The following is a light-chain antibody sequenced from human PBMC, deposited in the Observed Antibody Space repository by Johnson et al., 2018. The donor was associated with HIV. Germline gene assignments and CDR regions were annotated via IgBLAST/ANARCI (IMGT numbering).Light chain of an antibody. Sequence: VLTQPPSVSAAPGQKVTISCSGSSSNIGNNYVSWYQQVPGTAPKLLIYDNNKRPSGIPDRFSGSKSGTSATLGITRLQTGDEADYYCGTWDSSLSAGGVFGTGTKVTVL. CDR3: GTWDSSLSAGGV. V-gene: IGLV1-51*01. CDR2: DNN. J-gene: IGLJ1*01. CDR1: SSNIGNNY.